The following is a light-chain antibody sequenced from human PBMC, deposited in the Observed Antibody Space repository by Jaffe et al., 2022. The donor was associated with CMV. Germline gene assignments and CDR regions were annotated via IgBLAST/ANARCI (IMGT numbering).Light chain of an antibody. CDR1: QDINRY. CDR3: QQYNTFSYS. V-gene: IGKV1-5*03. J-gene: IGKJ2*01. CDR2: KAS. Sequence: DVQMTQSPSILSASVGDRVTITCRASQDINRYLAWYQQRPGKAPSLLIFKASSLESGVSSRFAGTGSGTDFTLTITGLQPDDVATYYCQQYNTFSYSFGQGTKLEIK.